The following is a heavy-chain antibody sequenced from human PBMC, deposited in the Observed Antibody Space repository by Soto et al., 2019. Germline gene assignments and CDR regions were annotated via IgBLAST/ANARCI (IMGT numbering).Heavy chain of an antibody. CDR3: ATLGWWEQPRLDL. CDR1: GFDFRSYW. D-gene: IGHD2-15*01. Sequence: GGSLRLSCSASGFDFRSYWMTWVRQAPGKGLEWVANIKKDGTEKYYVDSVKGRFTISRDNTQNSLYLQMNSLRVEDTAVYHCATLGWWEQPRLDLWGPGILVTSPQ. J-gene: IGHJ5*02. CDR2: IKKDGTEK. V-gene: IGHV3-7*01.